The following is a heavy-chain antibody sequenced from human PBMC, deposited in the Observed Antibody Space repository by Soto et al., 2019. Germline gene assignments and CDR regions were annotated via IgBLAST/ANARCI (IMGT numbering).Heavy chain of an antibody. CDR2: INHSGST. D-gene: IGHD2-2*01. CDR3: PSTAFFSSNSCYYYMDV. Sequence: KPXETLSLTCAVYGGSFSGYYWSWIRQPPGKGLEWIGEINHSGSTNYNPSLKSRVTISVDTSKNQFSLKLSSVTAAHTALYYCPSTAFFSSNSCYYYMDVCGKVTTVPVSS. V-gene: IGHV4-34*01. CDR1: GGSFSGYY. J-gene: IGHJ6*03.